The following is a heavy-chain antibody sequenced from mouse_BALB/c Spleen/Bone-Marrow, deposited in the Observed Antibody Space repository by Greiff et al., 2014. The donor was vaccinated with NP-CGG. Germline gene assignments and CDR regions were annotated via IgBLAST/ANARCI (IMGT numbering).Heavy chain of an antibody. Sequence: LVKTGASVKISCKASGYSFTGYYMHWVKQSHGKSPEWIGYISCYNGATSYNQKFKGKATFTVDTSSSTAYMQFNSLTSEDSAVYYCARKKCGIPYAMDYWGQGTSATVSS. J-gene: IGHJ4*01. D-gene: IGHD2-10*02. CDR2: ISCYNGAT. V-gene: IGHV1S34*01. CDR1: GYSFTGYY. CDR3: ARKKCGIPYAMDY.